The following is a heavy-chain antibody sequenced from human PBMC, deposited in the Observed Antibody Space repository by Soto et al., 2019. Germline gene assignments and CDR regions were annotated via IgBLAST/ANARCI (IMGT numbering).Heavy chain of an antibody. D-gene: IGHD3-10*01. CDR3: ARFRGSYGLDV. J-gene: IGHJ6*02. CDR1: VGTFSSYT. CDR2: IIPILNIA. V-gene: IGHV1-69*02. Sequence: QVQLVQSGAEVKKPGSSVKVSCKASVGTFSSYTISWVRQAPGQGLEWMGRIIPILNIANYAQKFQGRVTITADKSTSTAYMELSSLRSEDTAVYYCARFRGSYGLDVWGQGTTVTVSS.